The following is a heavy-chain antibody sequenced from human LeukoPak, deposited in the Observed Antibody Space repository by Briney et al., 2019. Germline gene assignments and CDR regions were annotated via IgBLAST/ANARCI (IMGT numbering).Heavy chain of an antibody. D-gene: IGHD3-10*01. CDR2: IYYSGST. CDR1: GGSISSGDYY. Sequence: SQTLSLTCTVSGGSISSGDYYWSWIRQPPRKGLEWIGYIYYSGSTYYNPSLKSRVTISVDTSKNQFSLKLSSVTAADTAVYYCAREVRGVIIKGWGQGTLVTVSS. CDR3: AREVRGVIIKG. J-gene: IGHJ4*02. V-gene: IGHV4-30-4*08.